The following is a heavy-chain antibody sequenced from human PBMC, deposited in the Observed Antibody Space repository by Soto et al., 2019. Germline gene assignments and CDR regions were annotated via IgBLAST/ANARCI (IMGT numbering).Heavy chain of an antibody. CDR1: GYSFTSYW. Sequence: PGESLKISYNDSGYSFTSYWITWVRQMPGKGLEWMGIIYPGDSDTRYSPSFQGQVTISADKSVSTAYLQWSSLKASDAAMYYCARLGGDTSDFEYWGQGTLVTVSS. J-gene: IGHJ4*02. CDR3: ARLGGDTSDFEY. CDR2: IYPGDSDT. V-gene: IGHV5-51*01. D-gene: IGHD3-16*01.